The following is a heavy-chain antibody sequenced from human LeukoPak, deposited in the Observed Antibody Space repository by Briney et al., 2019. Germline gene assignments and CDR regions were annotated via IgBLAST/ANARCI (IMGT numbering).Heavy chain of an antibody. CDR2: IIPIFGTA. V-gene: IGHV1-69*13. CDR3: ARPTSGYYYDSSGYFPLDY. CDR1: GGTFSSYA. J-gene: IGHJ4*02. D-gene: IGHD3-22*01. Sequence: ASVKVSCKASGGTFSSYAISWVRQAPGQGLEWMGGIIPIFGTANYAQKFQGRVTITADESTSTAYMELSSLRSEDTAVYYCARPTSGYYYDSSGYFPLDYWGQGTLVTVSS.